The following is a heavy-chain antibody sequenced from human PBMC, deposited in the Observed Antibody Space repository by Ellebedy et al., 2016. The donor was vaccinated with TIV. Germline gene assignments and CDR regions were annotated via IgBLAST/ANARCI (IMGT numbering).Heavy chain of an antibody. CDR1: GCSLTSGGYS. CDR2: IYNSGST. V-gene: IGHV4-31*03. J-gene: IGHJ4*02. D-gene: IGHD4-17*01. CDR3: ARSLRYGDYVIDY. Sequence: SETLSLTCSVSGCSLTSGGYSFLFLLQHPGTFLSWIGYIYNSGSTYYNPSLKTRVTISLGTSKNQFSLKLSSVKAADTAVYYCARSLRYGDYVIDYWGQGTLVTVSS.